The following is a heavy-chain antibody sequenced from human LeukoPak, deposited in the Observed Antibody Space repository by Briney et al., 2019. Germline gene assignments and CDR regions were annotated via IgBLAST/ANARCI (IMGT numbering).Heavy chain of an antibody. CDR1: GFTFSSYA. V-gene: IGHV3-30*04. J-gene: IGHJ4*02. D-gene: IGHD4-23*01. Sequence: GRSLRLSCAASGFTFSSYAMHWVRQAPGKGLEWVAVISYDGIIKYYADSVKGRFTISRDNSKNTLYLQMNSLRAEDTAVYYCARSHTVVTPYYFDYWGQGTLVTVSS. CDR2: ISYDGIIK. CDR3: ARSHTVVTPYYFDY.